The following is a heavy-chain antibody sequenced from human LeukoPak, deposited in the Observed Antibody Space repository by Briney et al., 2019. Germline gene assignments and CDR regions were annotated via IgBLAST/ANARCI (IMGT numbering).Heavy chain of an antibody. CDR2: INTNTGNP. CDR3: ARGNAVAGESRFDY. D-gene: IGHD6-19*01. J-gene: IGHJ4*02. V-gene: IGHV7-4-1*02. CDR1: GYTFTSYA. Sequence: ASVKVSCEASGYTFTSYAMNWVRQAPGQGLEWMGWINTNTGNPTYAQGFTGRFVFSLDTSVSTAYLQISSLKAEDTAVYYCARGNAVAGESRFDYWGQGTLVTVSS.